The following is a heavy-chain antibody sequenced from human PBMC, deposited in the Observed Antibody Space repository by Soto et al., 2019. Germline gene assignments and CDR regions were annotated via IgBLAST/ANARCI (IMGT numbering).Heavy chain of an antibody. D-gene: IGHD1-7*01. CDR1: GGSISSNY. CDR2: INYSGST. J-gene: IGHJ6*02. CDR3: ARGRITGTYRYYYGMDV. V-gene: IGHV4-59*12. Sequence: SETLSLTCTVSGGSISSNYWSWIRQAQGKGLEWIGEINYSGSTNYNPSLKSRVTISVDTSKNQFSLKLSSVTAADTAVYYCARGRITGTYRYYYGMDVWGQGTTVTVSS.